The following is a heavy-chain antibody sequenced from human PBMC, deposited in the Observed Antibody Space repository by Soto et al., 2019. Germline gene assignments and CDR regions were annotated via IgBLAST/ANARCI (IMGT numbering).Heavy chain of an antibody. CDR3: ARSYSSGWSPLDY. Sequence: GGSLRLSCAASGFTVSSNYMSWVRQAPGKGLEWVSVIYSGGSTYYADSVKGRFTISRHNSKNPLYLQMNGLGAEDTAVYYCARSYSSGWSPLDYWGQGTLVTVSS. J-gene: IGHJ4*02. CDR2: IYSGGST. D-gene: IGHD6-19*01. CDR1: GFTVSSNY. V-gene: IGHV3-53*04.